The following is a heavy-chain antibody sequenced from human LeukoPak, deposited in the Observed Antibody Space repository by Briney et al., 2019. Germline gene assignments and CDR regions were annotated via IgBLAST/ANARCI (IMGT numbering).Heavy chain of an antibody. CDR2: ITGSRSSI. CDR3: ARGPSGYHNT. CDR1: GFTFSHYN. J-gene: IGHJ4*02. V-gene: IGHV3-48*04. Sequence: GGSLRLSCAASGFTFSHYNMNWVRQAPGKGLEWVSYITGSRSSIYYADSVRGRFTISRDNAKNTLYLQMNSLRAEDTAVYYCARGPSGYHNTGGQGTLVTVSS. D-gene: IGHD5-12*01.